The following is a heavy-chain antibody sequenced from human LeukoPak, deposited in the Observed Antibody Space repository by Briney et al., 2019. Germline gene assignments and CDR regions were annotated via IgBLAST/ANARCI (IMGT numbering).Heavy chain of an antibody. J-gene: IGHJ5*02. CDR2: INPNSGGT. D-gene: IGHD6-13*01. V-gene: IGHV1-2*02. CDR3: ARDRVQGIAATNWFDP. CDR1: GYTFTGYY. Sequence: ASVKVSCKASGYTFTGYYMHWVRQAPGQGLEWMGWINPNSGGTNYAQKFRGRVTMTRDTSISTAYMELSRLRSDDTAVYYCARDRVQGIAATNWFDPWGQGTLVTVSS.